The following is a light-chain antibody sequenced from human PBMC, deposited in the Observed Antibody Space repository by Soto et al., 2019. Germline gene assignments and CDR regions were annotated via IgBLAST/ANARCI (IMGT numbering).Light chain of an antibody. CDR1: RGHSRNA. Sequence: QPVLTQSPSASASLGASVKLTCTLSRGHSRNAIAWHQQLPQKGPRYLMKVNNDGSHTKGAGIPDRFSGSSSGAERYLIISSLQSDDEADYYCQTWETGSVIFGGGTKVTVL. CDR2: VNNDGSH. J-gene: IGLJ2*01. V-gene: IGLV4-69*01. CDR3: QTWETGSVI.